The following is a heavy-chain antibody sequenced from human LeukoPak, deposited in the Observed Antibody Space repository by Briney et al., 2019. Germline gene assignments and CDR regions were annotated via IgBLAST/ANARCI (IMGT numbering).Heavy chain of an antibody. D-gene: IGHD6-19*01. V-gene: IGHV4-39*01. CDR1: GGSISSSSYY. CDR3: ARLGRRQWLAQGNYYYMDV. J-gene: IGHJ6*03. Sequence: PSETLSLTCTVSGGSISSSSYYWGWIRQPPGKGLEWIGSIYYSGSTYYNPSLKSRVTISVDTSKNQFSLKLSSVTAADTAVYYCARLGRRQWLAQGNYYYMDVWGKGTTVTISS. CDR2: IYYSGST.